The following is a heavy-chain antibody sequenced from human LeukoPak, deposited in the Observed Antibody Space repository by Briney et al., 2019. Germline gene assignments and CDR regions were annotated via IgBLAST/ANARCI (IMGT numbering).Heavy chain of an antibody. D-gene: IGHD6-19*01. J-gene: IGHJ3*02. V-gene: IGHV1-2*02. CDR3: ARDRDSSGWTGDAFDI. CDR2: INPNSGGT. CDR1: GYTFTNYY. Sequence: ASVKVSCKASGYTFTNYYIHRVRQAPGQGLACMGFINPNSGGTNYAQKFQGRVTMTRDTSISTAYMELGRLRSDDTAVYYCARDRDSSGWTGDAFDIWGQGTMVTVSS.